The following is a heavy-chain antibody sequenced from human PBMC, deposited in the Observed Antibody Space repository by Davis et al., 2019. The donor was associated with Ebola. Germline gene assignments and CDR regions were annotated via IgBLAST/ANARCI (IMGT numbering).Heavy chain of an antibody. J-gene: IGHJ4*02. CDR1: VYTFTGYY. CDR2: IIPILGIA. V-gene: IGHV1-69*02. D-gene: IGHD6-13*01. CDR3: ARGIAAAADY. Sequence: AASVPVSCKASVYTFTGYYMHWVRQAPGQGLEWMGRIIPILGIANYAQKFQGRVTITADKSTSTAYMELSSLRSEDTAVYYCARGIAAAADYWGQGTLVTVSS.